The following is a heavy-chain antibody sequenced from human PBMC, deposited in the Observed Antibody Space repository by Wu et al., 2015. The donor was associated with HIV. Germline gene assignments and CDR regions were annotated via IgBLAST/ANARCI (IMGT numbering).Heavy chain of an antibody. V-gene: IGHV1-2*02. Sequence: QVQLLQSGAEVKKPGASVMVSCKASGYTFIDYYIYWVRQAPGQGPERMGWINTNRGGTKYAQKFQGRVTLTRDTAVTTAYLELNSLRSDDTAVYYCARLQSLHGLYSNADYWGQGTLVTVSS. CDR1: GYTFIDYY. CDR2: INTNRGGT. J-gene: IGHJ4*02. D-gene: IGHD3-10*01. CDR3: ARLQSLHGLYSNADY.